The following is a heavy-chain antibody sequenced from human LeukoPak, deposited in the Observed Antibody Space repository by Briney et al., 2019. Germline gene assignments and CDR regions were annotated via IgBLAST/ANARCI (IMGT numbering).Heavy chain of an antibody. CDR3: ARTMVRGVIVGFDY. D-gene: IGHD3-10*01. CDR2: IIPIFGTA. V-gene: IGHV1-69*05. CDR1: GGTFSSYA. J-gene: IGHJ4*02. Sequence: SVKVSCKASGGTFSSYAISWVRQAPGQGLEWMGGIIPIFGTANYAQKFQGRVTITTDESTSTAYMELSSLRSEDTAVYYCARTMVRGVIVGFDYWGQGSLVTVSS.